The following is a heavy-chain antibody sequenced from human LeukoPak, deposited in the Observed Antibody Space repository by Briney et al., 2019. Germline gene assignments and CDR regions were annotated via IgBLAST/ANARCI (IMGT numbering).Heavy chain of an antibody. Sequence: GGSLRLSCAASGFTFDDYAMHWVRQAPGKGLEWVSGISWNSGSIGYADSVKGRFTISRDNAKNSLYLQMNSLRVEDTALYYCAKDGYWGQGTLVTVSS. J-gene: IGHJ4*02. CDR3: AKDGY. CDR1: GFTFDDYA. CDR2: ISWNSGSI. V-gene: IGHV3-9*01.